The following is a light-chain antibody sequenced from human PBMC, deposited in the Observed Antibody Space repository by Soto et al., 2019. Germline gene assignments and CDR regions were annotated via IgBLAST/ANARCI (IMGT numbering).Light chain of an antibody. V-gene: IGKV3D-15*01. CDR1: QSVSIN. J-gene: IGKJ4*01. CDR2: GAS. Sequence: ERVMTKSPGTLSVSQGERATLSCRASQSVSINLAWYQQKPGQVPRLLIYGASTRATGVPARFSGSGSGTEFTLIISSLQSEDFAVYYCQQYSRLPPLTFGGVTMV. CDR3: QQYSRLPPLT.